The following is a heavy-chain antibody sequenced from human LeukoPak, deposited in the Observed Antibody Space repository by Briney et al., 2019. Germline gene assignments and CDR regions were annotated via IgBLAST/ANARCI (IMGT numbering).Heavy chain of an antibody. CDR1: GDSVSSSTFY. J-gene: IGHJ4*02. Sequence: LETLSLTCTVSGDSVSSSTFYWGWIRQPPGKGLEWIGEINHGGSTNYNPSLKSRVTISVDTSKNQFSLKLSSVTAADTAVYYCASPGPHYSIAAAGIGYWGQGTLVTVSS. D-gene: IGHD6-13*01. CDR2: INHGGST. V-gene: IGHV4-39*07. CDR3: ASPGPHYSIAAAGIGY.